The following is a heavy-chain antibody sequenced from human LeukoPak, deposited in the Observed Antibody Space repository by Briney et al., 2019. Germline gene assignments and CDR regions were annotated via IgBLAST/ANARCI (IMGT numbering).Heavy chain of an antibody. CDR1: GSSIASNAYY. D-gene: IGHD4-11*01. Sequence: SETLSLTCTVSGSSIASNAYYWGWIRQAPGKGLEWIVTIYYSGSTYYNPSLKSRVTMSADTPKDHFSLKLSSVTAADTAVYYCARLWTTVNMFWFSHWGQGTLVTVSS. CDR2: IYYSGST. V-gene: IGHV4-39*02. CDR3: ARLWTTVNMFWFSH. J-gene: IGHJ5*02.